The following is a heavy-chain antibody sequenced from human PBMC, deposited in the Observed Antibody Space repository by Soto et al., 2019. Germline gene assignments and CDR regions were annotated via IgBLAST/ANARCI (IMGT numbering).Heavy chain of an antibody. CDR3: ARGRIRAAAYDY. D-gene: IGHD6-13*01. CDR2: IYLSGTT. V-gene: IGHV4-39*07. J-gene: IGHJ4*02. CDR1: GGSITSNSYF. Sequence: PSETLSLTCTVSGGSITSNSYFWAWIRQPPGKGLEWIGSIYLSGTTYYNPSLKSRVTISVDRSKNQFSLKLSSVTAADTAVYYCARGRIRAAAYDYWGQGTLVTVSS.